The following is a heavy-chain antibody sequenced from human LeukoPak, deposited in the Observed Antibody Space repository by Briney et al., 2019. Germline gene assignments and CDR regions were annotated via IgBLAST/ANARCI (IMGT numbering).Heavy chain of an antibody. V-gene: IGHV4-59*08. D-gene: IGHD3-3*01. J-gene: IGHJ4*02. CDR3: ARVEKADFWSGIGYYFDY. CDR1: GGSISSYY. Sequence: SETLSLTCTVSGGSISSYYWSWIRQPPGKGLEWIGYIYYSGSTYYNSSLKSRVTISVDTSKNQFSLKLSSVTAADTAVYYCARVEKADFWSGIGYYFDYWGQGTLVTVSS. CDR2: IYYSGST.